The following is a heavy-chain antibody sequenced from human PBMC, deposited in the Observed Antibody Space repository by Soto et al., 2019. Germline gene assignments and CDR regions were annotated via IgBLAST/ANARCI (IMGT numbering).Heavy chain of an antibody. CDR1: GFTFSDYY. CDR3: ARSPPSWYADYEYYFDY. D-gene: IGHD4-17*01. J-gene: IGHJ4*02. V-gene: IGHV3-11*01. Sequence: GGSLRLSCAASGFTFSDYYMSWIRQAPGKGLEWVSYISSSGSTIYYADSVKGRFTISRDNAKNSLYLQMNSLRAEDTAVYYCARSPPSWYADYEYYFDYWGQGTLVTVSS. CDR2: ISSSGSTI.